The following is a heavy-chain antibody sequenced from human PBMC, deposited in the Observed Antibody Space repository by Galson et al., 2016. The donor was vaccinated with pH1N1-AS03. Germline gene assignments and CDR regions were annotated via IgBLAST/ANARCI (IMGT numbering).Heavy chain of an antibody. J-gene: IGHJ5*02. CDR3: ARVKKVTFGGVSFWFDP. CDR1: GFTFSGYW. D-gene: IGHD3-16*01. Sequence: SLRLSCAASGFTFSGYWMSWVRQTPGKGLERVASIKEDGSQTYSGDSVKGRFTISRDNGKNSVYLQMNSLRAEDTAVYHCARVKKVTFGGVSFWFDPRGQGTLVIVSS. CDR2: IKEDGSQT. V-gene: IGHV3-7*01.